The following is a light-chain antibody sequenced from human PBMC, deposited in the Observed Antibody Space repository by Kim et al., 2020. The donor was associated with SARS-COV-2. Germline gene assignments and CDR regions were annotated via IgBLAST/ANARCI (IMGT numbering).Light chain of an antibody. V-gene: IGLV3-19*01. CDR3: NSRDSNDNVV. Sequence: SSELTQDPAVSVALGQTVRITCQGDSLRSYYATWYQQKPGQAPILVIYGENNRPSGIPDRFSGSSSGNTASLTIPGTQAGDEADYYCNSRDSNDNVVFGGGTQLTVL. J-gene: IGLJ2*01. CDR1: SLRSYY. CDR2: GEN.